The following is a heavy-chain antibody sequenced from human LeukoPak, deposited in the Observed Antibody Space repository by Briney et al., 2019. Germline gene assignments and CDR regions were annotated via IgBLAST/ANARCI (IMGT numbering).Heavy chain of an antibody. CDR3: ASPTRY. J-gene: IGHJ4*02. Sequence: PGGSLRLSCAASGFTFSSYTMHWVRQAPGKGLEWVALISYDGSNKYYAGSVKGRFNICRDNSKNTLYLQMNSLRAEDTAVYYCASPTRYWGQGILVTISS. CDR2: ISYDGSNK. CDR1: GFTFSSYT. V-gene: IGHV3-30*01.